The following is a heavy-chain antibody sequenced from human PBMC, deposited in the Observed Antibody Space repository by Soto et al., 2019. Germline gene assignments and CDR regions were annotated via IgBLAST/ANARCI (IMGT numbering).Heavy chain of an antibody. Sequence: GGSLRLSCAASGFTFSSYGMHWVRQAPGKGLEWVAVISYDGSNKYYADSVKGRFTISRDDSKNTLYLQMNSLRAEDTAVYYCAKDRCSSTSCYYFDYWGQGTLVTVSS. D-gene: IGHD2-2*01. CDR1: GFTFSSYG. CDR2: ISYDGSNK. J-gene: IGHJ4*02. CDR3: AKDRCSSTSCYYFDY. V-gene: IGHV3-30*18.